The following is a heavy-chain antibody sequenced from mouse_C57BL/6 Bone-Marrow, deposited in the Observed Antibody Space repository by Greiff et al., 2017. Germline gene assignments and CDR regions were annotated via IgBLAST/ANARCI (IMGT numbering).Heavy chain of an antibody. J-gene: IGHJ4*01. D-gene: IGHD1-1*01. Sequence: QVHVKQPGTELVKPGASVKLSCKASGYTFTSYWMHWVKQRPGQGLEWIGNINPSNGGTNYNEKFKSKATLTVDKSSSTAYMQLSSLISEDSAVYYCASRTTVVARTSYYAMDYWGQGTSVTVSS. CDR1: GYTFTSYW. V-gene: IGHV1-53*01. CDR3: ASRTTVVARTSYYAMDY. CDR2: INPSNGGT.